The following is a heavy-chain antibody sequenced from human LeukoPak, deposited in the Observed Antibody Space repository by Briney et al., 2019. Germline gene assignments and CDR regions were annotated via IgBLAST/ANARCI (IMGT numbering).Heavy chain of an antibody. D-gene: IGHD6-19*01. CDR3: AKAGIAVAASFDY. Sequence: GGSLRLSCAASGYTFSSYGMHRARQAPGKGLEWVAVISYDGSNKYYADSVKGRFTISRDNSKNTLYLQMNSLRAEDTAVYYCAKAGIAVAASFDYWGQGTLVTVSS. CDR1: GYTFSSYG. V-gene: IGHV3-30*18. CDR2: ISYDGSNK. J-gene: IGHJ4*02.